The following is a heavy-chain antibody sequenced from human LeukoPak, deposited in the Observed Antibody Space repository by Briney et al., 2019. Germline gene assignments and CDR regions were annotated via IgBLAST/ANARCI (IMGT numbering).Heavy chain of an antibody. CDR2: ISSSSSYI. V-gene: IGHV3-21*01. D-gene: IGHD2-15*01. J-gene: IGHJ6*03. CDR1: GFTFSSYS. CDR3: ARGRKVVGSYYYYMDV. Sequence: GSLRLSCAASGFTFSSYSMNWVRQAPGKGLEWVSSISSSSSYIYYADSVRGRFTISRDNAKNSLYLQMNSLRAEDTAVYYCARGRKVVGSYYYYMDVWGKGTTVTVSS.